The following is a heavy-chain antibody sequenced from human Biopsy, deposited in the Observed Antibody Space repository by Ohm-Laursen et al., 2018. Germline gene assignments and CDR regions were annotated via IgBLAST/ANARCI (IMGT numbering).Heavy chain of an antibody. CDR2: IYSDGSST. D-gene: IGHD3-16*01. J-gene: IGHJ6*02. Sequence: SLRLSCTASGFTFSSYWMHWVRQAPGKGLVWVSRIYSDGSSTSYADSVKGRFTISRDNAKNTLYLQMNSLRAKDTAVYYCARDRLEESEINYYYGMDVWGQGTTVTVSS. CDR1: GFTFSSYW. CDR3: ARDRLEESEINYYYGMDV. V-gene: IGHV3-74*01.